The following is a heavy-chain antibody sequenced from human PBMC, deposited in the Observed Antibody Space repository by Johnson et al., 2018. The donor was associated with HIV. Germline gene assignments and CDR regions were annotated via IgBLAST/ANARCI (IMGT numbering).Heavy chain of an antibody. CDR1: GFTFSSYA. V-gene: IGHV3-30*04. J-gene: IGHJ3*02. CDR3: ARDKGIAARPDAFDI. Sequence: QVQLVESGGGVVQPGRSLRLSCAASGFTFSSYAMHWVRQAPGKGLEWVAVISYDGSNKYYADSVKGRFTISRDNSKNTLYLQMNSLRAEETAVYYCARDKGIAARPDAFDIWGQGTMVTVSS. D-gene: IGHD6-6*01. CDR2: ISYDGSNK.